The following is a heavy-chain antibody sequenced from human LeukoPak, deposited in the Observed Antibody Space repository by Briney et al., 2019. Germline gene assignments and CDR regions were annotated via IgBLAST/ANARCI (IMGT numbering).Heavy chain of an antibody. CDR2: ISSNGGST. Sequence: GGSLRLSCAASGFTFSSYATYWVRQAPGKGLEYVSAISSNGGSTYYADSVKGRFTISRDNSKNTLYLQMGSLRAEDMAVYSCARVSGDGYYFDYWGQGTLVTVSS. CDR3: ARVSGDGYYFDY. J-gene: IGHJ4*02. V-gene: IGHV3-64*02. CDR1: GFTFSSYA.